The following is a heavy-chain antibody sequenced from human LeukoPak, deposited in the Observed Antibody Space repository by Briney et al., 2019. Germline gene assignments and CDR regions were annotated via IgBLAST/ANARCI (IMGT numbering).Heavy chain of an antibody. D-gene: IGHD2-8*01. CDR3: AKEWSADNWFDP. V-gene: IGHV1-2*02. CDR2: INPNTGGT. CDR1: GYTITGYY. J-gene: IGHJ5*02. Sequence: ASVKVSCKASGYTITGYYMHWVRQAPGQGLEWMGWINPNTGGTNYAQKFQGRVTMTRDTFISTAYMELRRLRSDDTAVYYCAKEWSADNWFDPWGQGTLVTVSS.